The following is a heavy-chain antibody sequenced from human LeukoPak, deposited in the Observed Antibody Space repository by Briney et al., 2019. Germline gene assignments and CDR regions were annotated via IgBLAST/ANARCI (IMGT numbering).Heavy chain of an antibody. CDR3: AREGGQWELDPVDY. CDR1: GGSISSYY. CDR2: IYTSGST. Sequence: SETLSLTCTVSGGSISSYYWSWIRQPAGKGLEWIGRIYTSGSTNYNPSLKSRVTMSVDTSKNQFSLKLSSVTAADTAVYYCAREGGQWELDPVDYWGQGTLVTVSS. J-gene: IGHJ4*02. D-gene: IGHD1-26*01. V-gene: IGHV4-4*07.